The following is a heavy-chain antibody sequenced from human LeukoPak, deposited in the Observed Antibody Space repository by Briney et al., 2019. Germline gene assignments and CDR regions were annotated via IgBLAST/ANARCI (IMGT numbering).Heavy chain of an antibody. Sequence: GASVKVSCKVSGYTLTELSMHWVRQAPGKGLEWMGGFDPEDGETIYAQKFQGRVTMTEDTSTDTAYMELSSLRSEDTAVYYCATISNCSSTSCLLDWYYYYHYGMDVWGQGTTVTVSS. CDR1: GYTLTELS. D-gene: IGHD2-2*01. CDR3: ATISNCSSTSCLLDWYYYYHYGMDV. V-gene: IGHV1-24*01. J-gene: IGHJ6*02. CDR2: FDPEDGET.